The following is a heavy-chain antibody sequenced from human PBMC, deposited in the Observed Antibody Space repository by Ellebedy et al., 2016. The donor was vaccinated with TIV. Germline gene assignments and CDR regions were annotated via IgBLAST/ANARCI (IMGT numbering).Heavy chain of an antibody. CDR2: ISYSGST. CDR3: AGGHYGM. D-gene: IGHD3-10*01. J-gene: IGHJ4*02. V-gene: IGHV4-39*07. CDR1: GGSISSSDYS. Sequence: SETLSLTXTVSGGSISSSDYSRGWIRQPPGKGLEWIGTISYSGSTYYNPPLTSRVTISEDTSKNQFSLKLSSVTAADTAVYYCAGGHYGMWGQGILVTVSS.